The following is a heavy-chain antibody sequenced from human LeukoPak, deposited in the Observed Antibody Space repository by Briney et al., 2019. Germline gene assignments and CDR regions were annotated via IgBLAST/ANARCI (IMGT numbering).Heavy chain of an antibody. J-gene: IGHJ4*02. V-gene: IGHV3-11*01. CDR3: ARDGVYSSGWDFDY. Sequence: NPGGSLRLSCAASGFTFSDYYMSWIRQAPGKGLEWVSYISSSGSTIYYADSVKGRFTISRDNAKSSLYLQMNSLRAEDTAVYYCARDGVYSSGWDFDYWGQGTLVTVSS. CDR1: GFTFSDYY. CDR2: ISSSGSTI. D-gene: IGHD6-19*01.